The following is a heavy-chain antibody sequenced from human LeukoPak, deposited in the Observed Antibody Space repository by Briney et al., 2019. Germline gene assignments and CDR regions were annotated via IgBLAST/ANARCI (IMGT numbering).Heavy chain of an antibody. Sequence: ASVKVSCKASGYTFTSYGISWVRQAPGQGLEWMGWISAYNGNTNYAQKLQGRVTMTTETSTSTAYMELRSLRSDDTAVYYCARVFTIFGVVSTPDYWGQGTLVTVSS. D-gene: IGHD3-3*01. CDR2: ISAYNGNT. J-gene: IGHJ4*02. V-gene: IGHV1-18*01. CDR1: GYTFTSYG. CDR3: ARVFTIFGVVSTPDY.